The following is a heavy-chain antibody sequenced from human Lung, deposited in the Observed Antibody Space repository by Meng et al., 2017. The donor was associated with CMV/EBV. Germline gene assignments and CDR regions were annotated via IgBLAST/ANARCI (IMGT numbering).Heavy chain of an antibody. D-gene: IGHD2-2*01. CDR3: ARTPNRYCSSTSCDGRYYGMDV. CDR2: IIPILGIA. Sequence: SVXVSXKASGGTFSSYAISWVRQAPGQGLEWMGGIIPILGIANYAQKFQGRVTITADKSTSTAYMELSSLRSEDTAVYYCARTPNRYCSSTSCDGRYYGMDVWXQVTXVTVAS. J-gene: IGHJ6*02. CDR1: GGTFSSYA. V-gene: IGHV1-69*10.